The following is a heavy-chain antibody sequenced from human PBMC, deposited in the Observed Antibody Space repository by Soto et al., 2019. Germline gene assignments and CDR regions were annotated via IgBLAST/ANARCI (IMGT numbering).Heavy chain of an antibody. CDR1: GFTFSSYA. CDR2: ISGSGGST. Sequence: EVQLLESGGGLVQPGGSLRLSCAASGFTFSSYAMSWVRQAPGKGLEWVSAISGSGGSTYYADSVKGRFTISRDNSKNTLYLQMNSLRAEGTAVYYCAPHKGWFQSFDSWGQGTLVTVSS. V-gene: IGHV3-23*01. CDR3: APHKGWFQSFDS. J-gene: IGHJ4*02. D-gene: IGHD2-15*01.